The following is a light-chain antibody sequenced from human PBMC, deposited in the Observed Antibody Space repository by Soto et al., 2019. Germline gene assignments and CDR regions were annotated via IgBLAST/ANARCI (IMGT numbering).Light chain of an antibody. Sequence: DIQMTQSPSTLSASVGDRVTITCRASQSISSWLAWYQQKPGKAPKLLIYKASNLQSGVPSRFSGSGSGTEFTITISSLQPDDFATYSCQQYNSNPYTFGQGTKLEIK. V-gene: IGKV1-5*03. J-gene: IGKJ2*01. CDR2: KAS. CDR3: QQYNSNPYT. CDR1: QSISSW.